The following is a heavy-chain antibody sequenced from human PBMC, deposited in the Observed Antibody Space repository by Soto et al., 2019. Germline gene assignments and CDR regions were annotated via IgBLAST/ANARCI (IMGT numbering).Heavy chain of an antibody. CDR3: ATALRFLEWLLWFAAFDI. J-gene: IGHJ3*02. CDR1: GYTLTELS. D-gene: IGHD3-3*01. Sequence: AASVKVSCKVSGYTLTELSMHWVRQAPGKGLEWMGGFDPEDGETIYAQKFQGRVTMTEDTSTDTAYMELSSLRSEDTAVYYCATALRFLEWLLWFAAFDIWGQGTMVTVSS. V-gene: IGHV1-24*01. CDR2: FDPEDGET.